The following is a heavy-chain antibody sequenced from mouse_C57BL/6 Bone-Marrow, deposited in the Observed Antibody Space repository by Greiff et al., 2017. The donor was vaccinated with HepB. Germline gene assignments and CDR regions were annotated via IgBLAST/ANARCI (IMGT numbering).Heavy chain of an antibody. CDR2: ISSGGSYT. J-gene: IGHJ2*01. Sequence: EVNLVESGGDLVKPGGSLKLSCAASGFTFSSYGMSWVRQTPDKRLEWVATISSGGSYTYYPDSVKGRFTISRDNAKNTLYLQMSSLKSEDTAMYYCARQSYYYGSPLDYWGQGTTLTVSS. D-gene: IGHD1-1*01. V-gene: IGHV5-6*01. CDR3: ARQSYYYGSPLDY. CDR1: GFTFSSYG.